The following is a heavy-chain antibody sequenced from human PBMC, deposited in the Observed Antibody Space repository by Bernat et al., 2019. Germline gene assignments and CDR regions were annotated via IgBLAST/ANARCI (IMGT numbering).Heavy chain of an antibody. D-gene: IGHD3-10*01. V-gene: IGHV4-34*01. J-gene: IGHJ4*02. CDR3: ARHSRPEDYGSGSYYEFDY. CDR2: INHSGST. Sequence: QVQLQQWGAGLLKPSETLSLTCAVYGGSFSGYYWSWIRQPPGKGLEWIGEINHSGSTNYNPSLKSRVTISVDTSKNQFSLKLSSVTAADTAVYYCARHSRPEDYGSGSYYEFDYWGQGTLVTVSS. CDR1: GGSFSGYY.